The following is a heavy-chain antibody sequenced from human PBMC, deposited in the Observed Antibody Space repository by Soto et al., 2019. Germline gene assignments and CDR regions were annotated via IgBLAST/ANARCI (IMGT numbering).Heavy chain of an antibody. V-gene: IGHV4-31*03. CDR1: GGSISSGGYY. CDR2: IYYSGST. D-gene: IGHD6-19*01. J-gene: IGHJ4*02. CDR3: ASAGAVAGTEILDY. Sequence: QVQLQESGPGLVKPSQTLSLTCTVSGGSISSGGYYWSWIRQHPGKGLEWIGYIYYSGSTYYNPSIKSRVTISVDTSKNPFSLKLSSVTAADPAVYYCASAGAVAGTEILDYWGQGTLVTVSS.